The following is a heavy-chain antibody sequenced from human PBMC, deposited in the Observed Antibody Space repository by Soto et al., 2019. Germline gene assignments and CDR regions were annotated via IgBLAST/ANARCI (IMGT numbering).Heavy chain of an antibody. V-gene: IGHV3-13*01. J-gene: IGHJ6*02. CDR3: ARAPQYSGYDRDEYYYGMDV. CDR2: IGTAGDT. CDR1: GFTFSSYY. D-gene: IGHD5-12*01. Sequence: PGGALRLSCAASGFTFSSYYMHWVRPATGKSLERVSAIGTAGDTYYPGSVKGRFTISRENAKNSLYLQMNSLRAGDTAVYYCARAPQYSGYDRDEYYYGMDVWGQGTKVTVSS.